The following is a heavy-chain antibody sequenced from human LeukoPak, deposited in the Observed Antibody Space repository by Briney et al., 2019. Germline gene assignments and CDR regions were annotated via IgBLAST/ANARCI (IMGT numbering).Heavy chain of an antibody. Sequence: SETLSLTCAVSGGSVSGHYWSWTRQPPGKGLEWIGYISSTGIANSNPSVKNRVTISSDTSKNQFSLTLSSATAADTAVYYCARPSPRYCSGGSCNSFDIWGQGILVTVSS. V-gene: IGHV4-59*08. CDR1: GGSVSGHY. CDR2: ISSTGIA. J-gene: IGHJ3*02. D-gene: IGHD2-15*01. CDR3: ARPSPRYCSGGSCNSFDI.